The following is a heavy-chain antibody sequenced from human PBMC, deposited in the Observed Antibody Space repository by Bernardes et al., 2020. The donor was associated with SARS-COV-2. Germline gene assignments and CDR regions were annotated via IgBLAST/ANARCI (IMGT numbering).Heavy chain of an antibody. J-gene: IGHJ3*02. CDR3: ARLPCYYDSRGVTGAFDI. D-gene: IGHD3-22*01. Sequence: ASVKVSCKASGYTFTGYYMHWVRQAPGQGREWMGWINPNSGGTNYAQKFQGRVTMTRDTSISTAYMELSRLRSDDTAVYYCARLPCYYDSRGVTGAFDIWGQGTMVTVSS. CDR2: INPNSGGT. CDR1: GYTFTGYY. V-gene: IGHV1-2*02.